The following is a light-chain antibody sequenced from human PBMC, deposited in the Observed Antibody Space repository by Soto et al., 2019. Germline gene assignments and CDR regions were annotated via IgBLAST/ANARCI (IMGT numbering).Light chain of an antibody. CDR1: SSNIGAGYD. CDR3: QSYDTTSEV. CDR2: AHS. V-gene: IGLV1-40*01. Sequence: QSVLTQPPSVSGAPGQRVTISCTGSSSNIGAGYDVHWFQQFPGTAPKLLIYAHSNRPSGVPDRFSGSTSGTSASLAITGLQAEDEADYCCQSYDTTSEVFGGGTQLTVL. J-gene: IGLJ2*01.